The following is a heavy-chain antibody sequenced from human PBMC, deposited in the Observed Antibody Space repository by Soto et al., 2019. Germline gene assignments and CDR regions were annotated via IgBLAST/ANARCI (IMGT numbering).Heavy chain of an antibody. CDR1: GYTFTSYG. V-gene: IGHV1-18*01. Sequence: ASVKVSCKASGYTFTSYGISWVRQAPGQGLEWMGWISAYNGNTNYAQKLQGRVTMTTDNSKDTLYLQMNSLRAEDTAVYYCARDPLWGTAMVLWYFDLWGRGTLVTVSS. CDR2: ISAYNGNT. J-gene: IGHJ2*01. D-gene: IGHD5-18*01. CDR3: ARDPLWGTAMVLWYFDL.